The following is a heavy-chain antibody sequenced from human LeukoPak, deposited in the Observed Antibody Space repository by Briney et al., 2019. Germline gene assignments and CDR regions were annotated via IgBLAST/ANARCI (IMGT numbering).Heavy chain of an antibody. CDR2: ISGSGGRT. Sequence: GESLRLSCAASGFTFSSYAMSWVRQAPGKGLEWVSGISGSGGRTYYADSVKGRFTISRDNSKNTLYLQMNSLRAEDTAVYNCAKASAAGTVLGRDAFDIWGQGTMVTVSS. V-gene: IGHV3-23*01. CDR3: AKASAAGTVLGRDAFDI. CDR1: GFTFSSYA. J-gene: IGHJ3*02. D-gene: IGHD6-19*01.